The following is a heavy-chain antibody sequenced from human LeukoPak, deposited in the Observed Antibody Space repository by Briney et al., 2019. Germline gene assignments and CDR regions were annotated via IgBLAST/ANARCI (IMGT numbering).Heavy chain of an antibody. Sequence: GGSLRLSCAASGLTLSSYEMNWVRQAPGKGLEWVSYISSSGNTIYYADSVKGRFTISRNNAKNSLFLQMNSLRAEDTALYYCARDRGYSYGYTPWGQGTLVTVSS. CDR2: ISSSGNTI. CDR1: GLTLSSYE. D-gene: IGHD5-18*01. V-gene: IGHV3-48*03. CDR3: ARDRGYSYGYTP. J-gene: IGHJ5*02.